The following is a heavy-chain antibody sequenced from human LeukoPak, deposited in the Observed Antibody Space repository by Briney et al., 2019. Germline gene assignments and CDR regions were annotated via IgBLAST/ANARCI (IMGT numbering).Heavy chain of an antibody. CDR3: ARCSGSYFNWFDP. V-gene: IGHV5-51*01. CDR2: IYPGDSDT. J-gene: IGHJ5*02. CDR1: GYSFTSYW. D-gene: IGHD1-26*01. Sequence: GESLKISCKGSGYSFTSYWIGWVRPMPGKGLEWMGIIYPGDSDTRYSPSFQGQVTISADKSISTAYLQWSSPKASDTAMYYCARCSGSYFNWFDPWGQGTLVTVSS.